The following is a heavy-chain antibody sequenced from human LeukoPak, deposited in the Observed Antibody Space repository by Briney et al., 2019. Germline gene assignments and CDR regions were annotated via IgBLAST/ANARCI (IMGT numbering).Heavy chain of an antibody. V-gene: IGHV3-21*01. D-gene: IGHD3-3*01. CDR3: AREAINVLPKGYDYMDV. Sequence: GGSLRLSCAASGFTFSSYSMNWVRQAPGKGLEWVSSISSSSSYIYYADSVKGRFTISRDNAKNSLYLQMNSLRAEDTAVYYCAREAINVLPKGYDYMDVWGKGTTVTVSS. CDR2: ISSSSSYI. CDR1: GFTFSSYS. J-gene: IGHJ6*03.